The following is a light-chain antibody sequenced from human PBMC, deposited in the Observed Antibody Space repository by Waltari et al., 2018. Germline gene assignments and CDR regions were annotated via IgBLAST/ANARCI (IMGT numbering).Light chain of an antibody. CDR2: GAS. J-gene: IGKJ1*01. V-gene: IGKV3-15*01. CDR3: QQYNNWPRT. CDR1: QSVTSN. Sequence: EIVMTQSPATLSVSPGERATLSCRASQSVTSNLAWYQQKPGQAPRLLSYGASHRATGIPARFSGSGSGTEFTLTISSLQSEDFAVYYCQQYNNWPRTFGQGTKVEIK.